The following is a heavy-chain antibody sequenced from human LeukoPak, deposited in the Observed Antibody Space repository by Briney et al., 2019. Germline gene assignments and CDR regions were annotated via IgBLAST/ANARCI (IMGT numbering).Heavy chain of an antibody. CDR3: ARDLRYCSSTSCPLPYYYYGMDV. D-gene: IGHD2-2*01. V-gene: IGHV3-33*01. Sequence: GRPLRLSCAASGFTFSSYGMHWVRQAPGKGLEWVAVIWYDGSNKYYADSVKGRFTISRDNSKNTLYLQMNSLRAEDTAVYYCARDLRYCSSTSCPLPYYYYGMDVWGQGTTVTVSS. J-gene: IGHJ6*02. CDR2: IWYDGSNK. CDR1: GFTFSSYG.